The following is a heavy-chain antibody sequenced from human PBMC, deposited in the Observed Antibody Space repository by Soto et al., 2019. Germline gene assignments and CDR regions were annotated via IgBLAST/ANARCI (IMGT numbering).Heavy chain of an antibody. V-gene: IGHV1-46*03. CDR1: GYTFTSYY. CDR3: VRGGLLTCSGGTCYPYYMDV. CDR2: INPSGGST. J-gene: IGHJ6*03. D-gene: IGHD2-15*01. Sequence: ASVKVSCKASGYTFTSYYMHWVRQAPGQGLEWMGIINPSGGSTSYAQKFQGRVTMTRDTSTSTVYMELSSLRSEDTAVYYCVRGGLLTCSGGTCYPYYMDVWGKGTTVTVS.